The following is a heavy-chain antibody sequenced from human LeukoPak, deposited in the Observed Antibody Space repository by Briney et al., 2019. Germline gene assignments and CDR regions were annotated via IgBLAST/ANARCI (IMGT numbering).Heavy chain of an antibody. V-gene: IGHV3-21*01. CDR3: ARAGYSGSYHDWYFDL. Sequence: GGSLRLSCAASGFTFNTYAMNWVRQAPGKGLEWVSSISSSSSYIYYADSVKGRFTISRDNAKNSLYLQMNSLRAEDTAVYYCARAGYSGSYHDWYFDLWGRGTLVTVSS. CDR2: ISSSSSYI. CDR1: GFTFNTYA. J-gene: IGHJ2*01. D-gene: IGHD1-26*01.